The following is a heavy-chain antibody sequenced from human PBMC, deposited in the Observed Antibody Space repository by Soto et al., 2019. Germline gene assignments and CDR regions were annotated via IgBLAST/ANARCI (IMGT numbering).Heavy chain of an antibody. Sequence: SETLSLTCAVYGGSFSGYYWSWIRQPPGTGLEWIGQIYNSGNTNNNPSLRSRLTISLDTSKSQFSLNLNSVTAADTAVYYCASGLSGDKVDQWGQGTLVTVSS. CDR3: ASGLSGDKVDQ. D-gene: IGHD2-21*01. V-gene: IGHV4-34*01. CDR2: IYNSGNT. J-gene: IGHJ4*02. CDR1: GGSFSGYY.